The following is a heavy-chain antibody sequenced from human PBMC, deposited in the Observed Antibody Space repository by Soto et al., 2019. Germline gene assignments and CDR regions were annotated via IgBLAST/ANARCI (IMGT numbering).Heavy chain of an antibody. D-gene: IGHD2-15*01. CDR3: AKDSTHCSGGSCYYFDY. CDR1: GFTFSSYG. Sequence: PGGSLRLSCAASGFTFSSYGIHWVRQAPGKGLEWVALISYDGSDKYYADSVRGRFTISRDNSKNTLYLQMDSLRAEDTAVYYCAKDSTHCSGGSCYYFDYWGQGTLVTVSS. J-gene: IGHJ4*02. V-gene: IGHV3-30*18. CDR2: ISYDGSDK.